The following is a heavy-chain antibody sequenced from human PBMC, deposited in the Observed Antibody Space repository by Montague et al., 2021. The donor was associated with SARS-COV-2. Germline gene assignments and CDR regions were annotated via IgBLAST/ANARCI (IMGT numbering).Heavy chain of an antibody. CDR3: VRDPAPSGSGTFYDY. D-gene: IGHD1-26*01. Sequence: SETLSLTCTVSGDSVSHDFWTWIRQPPGGGLEWIGYVYYSRSRSXNPSLRGRVSIAVDTSKNQFSLRLSTVTAADTAIYYCVRDPAPSGSGTFYDYWGQGTLVAVSS. J-gene: IGHJ4*02. V-gene: IGHV4-59*02. CDR2: VYYSRSR. CDR1: GDSVSHDF.